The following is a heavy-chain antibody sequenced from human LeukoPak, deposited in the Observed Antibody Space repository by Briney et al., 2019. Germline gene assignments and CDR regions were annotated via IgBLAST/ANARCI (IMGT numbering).Heavy chain of an antibody. V-gene: IGHV1-18*01. CDR3: ARDRGVGATARFVGGYYYYGMDV. D-gene: IGHD1-26*01. CDR1: GYTFTSNG. CDR2: ISAYNGNT. J-gene: IGHJ6*02. Sequence: ASVKVACKASGYTFTSNGISWVRQAPGQGLAWMEWISAYNGNTNYAQKLQGRVTMTTDTSTSTAYMELRSLRSDDTAVYYCARDRGVGATARFVGGYYYYGMDVWGQGTTVTVSS.